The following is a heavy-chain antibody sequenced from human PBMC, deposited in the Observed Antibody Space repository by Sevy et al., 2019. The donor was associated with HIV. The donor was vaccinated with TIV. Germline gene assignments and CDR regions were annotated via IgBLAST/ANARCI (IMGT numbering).Heavy chain of an antibody. CDR2: INPNSGGT. CDR3: APVGLIVVVPAAADGENWFDP. CDR1: GYTFTGYY. Sequence: ASVKVSCKASGYTFTGYYMHWVRQAPGQGLEWMGWINPNSGGTNYAQKFQGRVTMTRDTSSSTAYMGLSRLRSDDTAVYYCAPVGLIVVVPAAADGENWFDPWGQGTLVTVSS. D-gene: IGHD2-2*01. J-gene: IGHJ5*02. V-gene: IGHV1-2*02.